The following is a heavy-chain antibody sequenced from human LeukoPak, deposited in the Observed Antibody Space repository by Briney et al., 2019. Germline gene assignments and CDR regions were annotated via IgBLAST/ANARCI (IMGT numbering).Heavy chain of an antibody. CDR3: ARVSEVGDPYYASGTYYIRFARWFDP. J-gene: IGHJ5*02. CDR2: IYHSGST. V-gene: IGHV4-4*02. Sequence: SETLSLTCAVSGASISDGYLWSWVRQAPGKGLEWIGEIYHSGSTDYNPSLKSRVTITIDKSRNQFSLKLDSVTAADTAVYYCARVSEVGDPYYASGTYYIRFARWFDPWGQGTLVIVSS. CDR1: GASISDGYL. D-gene: IGHD3-10*01.